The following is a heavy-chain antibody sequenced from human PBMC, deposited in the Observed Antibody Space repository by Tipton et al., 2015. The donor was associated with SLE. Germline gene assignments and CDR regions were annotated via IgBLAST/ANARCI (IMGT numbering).Heavy chain of an antibody. V-gene: IGHV4-59*01. CDR3: ARGRQGMEVFTMDV. CDR2: LYSSGST. CDR1: GGSISGYY. J-gene: IGHJ6*02. Sequence: TLSLTCTVSGGSISGYYWSWIRQSPGKGLEWIGDLYSSGSTNYNPSLKSRVTISVDTSNNQFSLRLSSVTAADTAVYYCARGRQGMEVFTMDVWGPGTTVTVSS. D-gene: IGHD1-14*01.